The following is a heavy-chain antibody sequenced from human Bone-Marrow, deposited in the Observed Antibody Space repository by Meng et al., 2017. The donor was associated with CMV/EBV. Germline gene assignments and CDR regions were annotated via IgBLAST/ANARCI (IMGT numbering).Heavy chain of an antibody. D-gene: IGHD3-10*01. CDR1: GYSISSGY. CDR2: ISYDGSNK. CDR3: ARDYYQYYFDY. Sequence: LSLTCTVSGYSISSGYYWGWIRQPPGKGLEWVALISYDGSNKYYADSVKGRFTISRDNSKNTLFLQMNSLRAEDTAVYFCARDYYQYYFDYWGQGTRVTVSS. V-gene: IGHV3-30-3*01. J-gene: IGHJ4*02.